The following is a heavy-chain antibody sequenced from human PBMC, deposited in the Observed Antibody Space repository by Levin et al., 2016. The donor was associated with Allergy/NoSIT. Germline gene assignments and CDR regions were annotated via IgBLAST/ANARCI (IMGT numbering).Heavy chain of an antibody. CDR2: IKQDGSEK. V-gene: IGHV3-7*01. D-gene: IGHD3-3*01. CDR3: ARDDRPGVFGVVYYYYYGMDV. J-gene: IGHJ6*02. Sequence: WIRQPPGKGLEWVANIKQDGSEKYYVDSVKGRFTISRDNAENSLYLQMNSLRAEDTAVYYCARDDRPGVFGVVYYYYYGMDVWGQGTTVTVSS.